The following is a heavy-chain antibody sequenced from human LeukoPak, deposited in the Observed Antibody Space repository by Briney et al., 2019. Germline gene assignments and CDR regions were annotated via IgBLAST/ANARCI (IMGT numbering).Heavy chain of an antibody. D-gene: IGHD7-27*01. CDR2: ISGSAYRT. CDR1: GFTFSTYA. CDR3: TTGNWGSFSY. J-gene: IGHJ4*02. Sequence: PGGSLRLSCAASGFTFSTYAMSWVRQAPGKGLEWVSSISGSAYRTYYADSVKGRFTISWDNSKNTLYLQMNSLRAEDTAVYYCTTGNWGSFSYWGQGTLVTVSS. V-gene: IGHV3-23*01.